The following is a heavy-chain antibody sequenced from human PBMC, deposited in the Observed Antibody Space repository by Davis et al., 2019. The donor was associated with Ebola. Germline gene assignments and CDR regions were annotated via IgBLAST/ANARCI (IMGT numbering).Heavy chain of an antibody. V-gene: IGHV3-48*03. CDR3: ARAIVGTMGWGVIIPQHLFDP. CDR1: GFTFSSYA. D-gene: IGHD3-10*01. Sequence: PGGSLRLSCAASGFTFSSYAMHWVRQAPGKGLEWVSYISSSGSTIYYADSVKGRFTIPRDNAKNSLYLQMNSLKAQDTAVYYCARAIVGTMGWGVIIPQHLFDPRGQGTLGTVSS. J-gene: IGHJ5*02. CDR2: ISSSGSTI.